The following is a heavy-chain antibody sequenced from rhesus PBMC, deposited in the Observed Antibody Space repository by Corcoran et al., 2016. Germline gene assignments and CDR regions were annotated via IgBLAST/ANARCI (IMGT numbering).Heavy chain of an antibody. CDR1: GGSISGGSGW. CDR2: IYSSNGNT. J-gene: IGHJ2*01. Sequence: QVQLQESGPGLFTPSDTLSLTCASSGGSISGGSGWALIRQPPGKGLDWIGSIYSSNGNTYYNPSLKSRVTISTDTSKNQFSLKLSSVTAADTAVYYCARDPSYWWYFHIWGPGTPITISS. CDR3: ARDPSYWWYFHI. D-gene: IGHD2-21*01. V-gene: IGHV4S7*01.